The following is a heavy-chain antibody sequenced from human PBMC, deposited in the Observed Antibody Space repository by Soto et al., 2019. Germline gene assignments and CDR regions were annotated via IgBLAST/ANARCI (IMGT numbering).Heavy chain of an antibody. J-gene: IGHJ6*02. V-gene: IGHV3-33*06. CDR3: AKVLYASESFDSEEAPYGMDV. D-gene: IGHD3-10*01. Sequence: QVQLVESGGGEVHPGRSLRLSCAASGFPFSRYDMHWVRQAPGKGLEWVAVLWFDGSNEYYADSVQGRFTISRDNSKNTLYLQMDSLRAEDTAVYYCAKVLYASESFDSEEAPYGMDVWGQGTTVTVSS. CDR1: GFPFSRYD. CDR2: LWFDGSNE.